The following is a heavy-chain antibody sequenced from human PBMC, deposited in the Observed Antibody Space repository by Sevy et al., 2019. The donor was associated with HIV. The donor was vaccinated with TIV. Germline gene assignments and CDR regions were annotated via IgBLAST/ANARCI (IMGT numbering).Heavy chain of an antibody. CDR2: INWNGGST. D-gene: IGHD3-3*01. CDR1: GFTFDDYG. V-gene: IGHV3-20*04. J-gene: IGHJ3*02. Sequence: GGSLRLSCAASGFTFDDYGMSWVRHAPGKGLEWVSGINWNGGSTGYADSVKGGFTTSRDNAKNSLYLQMNSLRAEDTALYYCARGVSLEDDAFDIWGQGTMVTVSS. CDR3: ARGVSLEDDAFDI.